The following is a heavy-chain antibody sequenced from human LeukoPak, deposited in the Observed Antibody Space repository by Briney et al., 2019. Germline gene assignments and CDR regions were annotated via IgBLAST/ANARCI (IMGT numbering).Heavy chain of an antibody. CDR3: ASSTRVSYYYDSSGYHY. J-gene: IGHJ4*02. CDR2: INSSGGST. Sequence: GASVKVSCKASGYTFTNNYMHWVRQAPGQGLEWMGLINSSGGSTSYAQKFQGRVTMTWDTSTSTVYMELSSLRSEDTAVYYCASSTRVSYYYDSSGYHYWGQGTLVTVSS. D-gene: IGHD3-22*01. V-gene: IGHV1-46*01. CDR1: GYTFTNNY.